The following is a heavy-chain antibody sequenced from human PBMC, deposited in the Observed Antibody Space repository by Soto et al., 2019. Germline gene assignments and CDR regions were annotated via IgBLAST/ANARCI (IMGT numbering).Heavy chain of an antibody. CDR2: IYYSGST. Sequence: QVQLQESGPGLVKPSQTLSLTCTVSGGSISSGDYYWSWIRQPPGKGLEWIGYIYYSGSTYYNPSLKSRVTISVYTSKNQFSLKLSSVTAADTAVYYCARDNLGMGVYYYYGMDVWGQGTTVTVSS. V-gene: IGHV4-30-4*01. CDR1: GGSISSGDYY. D-gene: IGHD7-27*01. CDR3: ARDNLGMGVYYYYGMDV. J-gene: IGHJ6*02.